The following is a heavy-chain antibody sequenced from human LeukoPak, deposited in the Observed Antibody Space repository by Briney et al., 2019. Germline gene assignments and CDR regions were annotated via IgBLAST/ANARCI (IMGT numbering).Heavy chain of an antibody. V-gene: IGHV3-23*01. CDR2: ISGSGGST. Sequence: GGSLRLSCAASGFTFSSYAMSWVRQAPGKGLEWVSAISGSGGSTYYADSVKGRFTISRDNSKNTLYPQMNSLRAEDTAVYYCADSSWYEIYYFDYWGQGTLVTVSS. CDR3: ADSSWYEIYYFDY. CDR1: GFTFSSYA. D-gene: IGHD6-13*01. J-gene: IGHJ4*02.